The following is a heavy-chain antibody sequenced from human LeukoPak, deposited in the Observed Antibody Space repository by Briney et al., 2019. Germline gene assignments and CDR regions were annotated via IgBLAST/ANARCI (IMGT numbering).Heavy chain of an antibody. Sequence: SETLSLTCTVSGGPISSYYWSWIRQPPGKGLEWIGEINHSGSTNYNPSLKSRVTISVDTSKNQFSLKLSSVTAADTAVYYCARVTVITFGGVIVNWGQGTLVTVSS. CDR3: ARVTVITFGGVIVN. CDR2: INHSGST. CDR1: GGPISSYY. J-gene: IGHJ4*02. V-gene: IGHV4-34*01. D-gene: IGHD3-16*02.